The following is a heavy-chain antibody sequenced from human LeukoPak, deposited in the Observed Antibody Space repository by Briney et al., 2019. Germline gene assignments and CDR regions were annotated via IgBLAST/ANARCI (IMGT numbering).Heavy chain of an antibody. CDR3: ARARSDILTGHPFDY. V-gene: IGHV1-2*02. J-gene: IGHJ4*02. Sequence: ASVKVSCKASGYTFTGYYMHWVRQAPGQGLEWMGWINPNSGGTNYAQKFQGRVTMTRDTSISTAYMELSRLRSDDTAVYYCARARSDILTGHPFDYWGQGTLVTVSS. D-gene: IGHD3-9*01. CDR2: INPNSGGT. CDR1: GYTFTGYY.